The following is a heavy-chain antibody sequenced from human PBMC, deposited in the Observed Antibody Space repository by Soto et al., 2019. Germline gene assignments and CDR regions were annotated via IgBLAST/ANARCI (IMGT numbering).Heavy chain of an antibody. CDR3: ARDRQRLGGIDY. CDR2: IIPIFATA. V-gene: IGHV1-69*06. J-gene: IGHJ4*02. CDR1: GGTFSSYA. Sequence: QVQLVQSGAEVKKPGSSVKVSCKASGGTFSSYAISWVRQAPGQGLEWMGVIIPIFATANYAQKFQGRVTITADKSTSTAYMELSSLRSEDTAVYYCARDRQRLGGIDYWGQGTLVTVSS. D-gene: IGHD1-26*01.